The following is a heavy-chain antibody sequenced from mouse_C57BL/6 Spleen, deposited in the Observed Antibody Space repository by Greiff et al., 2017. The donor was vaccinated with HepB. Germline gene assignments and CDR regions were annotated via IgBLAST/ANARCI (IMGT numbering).Heavy chain of an antibody. D-gene: IGHD1-1*01. CDR1: GFTFSSYT. CDR2: ISGGGGNT. Sequence: EVKLMESGGGLVKPGGSLKLSCAASGFTFSSYTMSWVRQTPEKRLEWVATISGGGGNTYYPDSVKGRFTISRDNAKNTLYLQMSSLRSEDTALYYCARQYYGSSSYWYFDVWGTGTTVTVSS. J-gene: IGHJ1*03. CDR3: ARQYYGSSSYWYFDV. V-gene: IGHV5-9*01.